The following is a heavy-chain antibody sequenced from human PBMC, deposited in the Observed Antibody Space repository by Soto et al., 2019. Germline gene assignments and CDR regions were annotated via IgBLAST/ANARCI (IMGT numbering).Heavy chain of an antibody. Sequence: QVQLVQSGTEVKKPGSSVKVSCRASGGTFGRYSITWVRQAPGQGLEWMGGIIPVFDTANYAQKFQGRLTITANESTSTAYMELSSLRSEDTAVYYCARGLYSSSLPDVYWGQGTLVTVSS. D-gene: IGHD6-13*01. CDR3: ARGLYSSSLPDVY. J-gene: IGHJ4*02. CDR2: IIPVFDTA. V-gene: IGHV1-69*01. CDR1: GGTFGRYS.